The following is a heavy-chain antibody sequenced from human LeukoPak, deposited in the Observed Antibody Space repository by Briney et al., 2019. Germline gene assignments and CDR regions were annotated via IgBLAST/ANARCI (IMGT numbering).Heavy chain of an antibody. Sequence: GGSLRLSCAASGFTFDDYAMPWVRQAPGKGLEWVSGISWSSGSIGYADSVKGRFTISRDNAKNSLYLQMNSLRAEDTALYYCAKAPGSSYGDPFDYWGQGTLVTVSS. J-gene: IGHJ4*02. CDR1: GFTFDDYA. D-gene: IGHD4-17*01. V-gene: IGHV3-9*01. CDR2: ISWSSGSI. CDR3: AKAPGSSYGDPFDY.